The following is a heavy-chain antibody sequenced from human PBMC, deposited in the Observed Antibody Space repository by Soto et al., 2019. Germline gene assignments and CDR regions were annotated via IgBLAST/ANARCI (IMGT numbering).Heavy chain of an antibody. D-gene: IGHD3-3*01. CDR1: GFTFSSYA. V-gene: IGHV3-23*01. CDR2: ISGSGGST. CDR3: AKDLILEWLFLGPYYYYGMDV. Sequence: GGSLRLSCAASGFTFSSYAMSWVRQAPGKGLEWVSAISGSGGSTYYADSVKGRFTISRDNSKNTPYLQMNSLRAEDTAVYYGAKDLILEWLFLGPYYYYGMDVWGQGTTVTVSS. J-gene: IGHJ6*02.